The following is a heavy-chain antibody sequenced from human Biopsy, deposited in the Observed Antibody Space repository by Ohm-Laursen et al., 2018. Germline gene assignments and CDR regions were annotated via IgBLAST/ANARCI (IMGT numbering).Heavy chain of an antibody. CDR2: MNPNSGNT. CDR1: GYTFNTYD. Sequence: SSVKVSCKASGYTFNTYDINWVRQAAGQGPEWTGWMNPNSGNTGFAQKFQGRITMTRSTSITTAYMELTNLRSEDTAVYYCAREGAFGDTDAYYGLDVWGLGTTVTVSS. D-gene: IGHD3-16*01. CDR3: AREGAFGDTDAYYGLDV. V-gene: IGHV1-8*01. J-gene: IGHJ6*02.